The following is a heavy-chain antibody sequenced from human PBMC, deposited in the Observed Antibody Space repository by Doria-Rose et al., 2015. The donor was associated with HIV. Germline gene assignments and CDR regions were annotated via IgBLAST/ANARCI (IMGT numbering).Heavy chain of an antibody. V-gene: IGHV4-59*08. Sequence: QVQLQESGPGLVKPSETLSLTCTVSGGSISSYYWSWIRQPPGKGLEWIGYIYNSGSTNYNPSLKSRVTISVDTSKNQFSLKLSSVTAADTAVYYCARLRRDSSSPDYHYGMDVWGQGTTVTVSS. CDR3: ARLRRDSSSPDYHYGMDV. CDR1: GGSISSYY. J-gene: IGHJ6*02. D-gene: IGHD6-6*01. CDR2: IYNSGST.